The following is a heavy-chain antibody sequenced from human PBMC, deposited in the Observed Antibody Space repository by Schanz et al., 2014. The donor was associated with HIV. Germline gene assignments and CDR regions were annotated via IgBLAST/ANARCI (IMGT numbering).Heavy chain of an antibody. D-gene: IGHD3-16*01. CDR3: ARDLMFTTPLLGMDV. CDR1: GYTLNGYY. CDR2: INPNRGGT. Sequence: QVQLVQSGAEVKKPGASVKVSCKASGYTLNGYYMHWVRQAPGQGLEWMGWINPNRGGTNYAQKLQGRVTMTRDTSISTAYMELTRLRYDDTAVYYCARDLMFTTPLLGMDVWGQGTTVTVSS. V-gene: IGHV1-2*02. J-gene: IGHJ6*02.